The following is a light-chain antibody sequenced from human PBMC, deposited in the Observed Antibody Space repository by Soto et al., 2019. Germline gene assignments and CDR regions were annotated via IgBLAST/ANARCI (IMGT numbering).Light chain of an antibody. Sequence: EIVLTQSPATLSLSPGERATLSCRASQSVSSSYLAWYQQKPGQAPRLLIYGASSRATGIPDRFSGSGSGTPFTLTISRLEPEDFAVYYWQQYGSSPRTFGQGTKVEIK. J-gene: IGKJ1*01. CDR1: QSVSSSY. CDR2: GAS. CDR3: QQYGSSPRT. V-gene: IGKV3-20*01.